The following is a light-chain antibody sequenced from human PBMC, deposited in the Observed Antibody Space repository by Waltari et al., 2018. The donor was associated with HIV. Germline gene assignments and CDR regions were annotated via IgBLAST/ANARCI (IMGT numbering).Light chain of an antibody. CDR2: LNSDGSH. CDR1: SGHSNYD. Sequence: QLVLTQSPSASASLGASVKFTCTLSSGHSNYDIAWHQQQPEKGPRYLMKLNSDGSHSKGDGIPGVFSGSSSGAERYLTISSRQSEDEADYYCQTWDTGIRVFGGGTKLTVL. V-gene: IGLV4-69*01. J-gene: IGLJ3*02. CDR3: QTWDTGIRV.